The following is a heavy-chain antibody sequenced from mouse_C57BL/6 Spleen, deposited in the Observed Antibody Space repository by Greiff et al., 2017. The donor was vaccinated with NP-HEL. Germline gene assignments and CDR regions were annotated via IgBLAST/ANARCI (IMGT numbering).Heavy chain of an antibody. CDR3: ATTSRQRYAMDY. CDR2: IYPGDGDT. CDR1: GYAFSSSW. V-gene: IGHV1-82*01. J-gene: IGHJ4*01. Sequence: QVHVKQSGPELVKPGASVKISCKASGYAFSSSWMNWVKQRPGKGLEWIGRIYPGDGDTNYNGKFKGKATLTADKSSSTAYMQLSSLTSEDSAVYFCATTSRQRYAMDYWGQGTSVTVSS. D-gene: IGHD3-2*01.